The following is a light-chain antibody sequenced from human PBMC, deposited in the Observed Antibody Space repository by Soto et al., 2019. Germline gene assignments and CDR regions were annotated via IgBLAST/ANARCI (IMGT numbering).Light chain of an antibody. CDR2: GVT. Sequence: QSALAQPPSAHGSPGQSVTISCTGSGSDIGAYNFVSWYQQHPGKAPKLMIFGVTERPSGVPDRFSGSKSGNTASLTVSGLQADDEAVYYCYSYAGRNIWVFGGGTKLTVL. V-gene: IGLV2-8*01. CDR1: GSDIGAYNF. J-gene: IGLJ3*02. CDR3: YSYAGRNIWV.